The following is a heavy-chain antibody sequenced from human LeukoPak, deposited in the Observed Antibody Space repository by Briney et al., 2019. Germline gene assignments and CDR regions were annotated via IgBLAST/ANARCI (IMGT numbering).Heavy chain of an antibody. J-gene: IGHJ2*01. CDR2: MNPNSGNT. CDR1: GYTFTSYD. Sequence: ASVKVSCKASGYTFTSYDINWVRQATGQGLEWMGWMNPNSGNTGYAQKFQGRVTMTRNTSISTAYMELSSLRSEDTAVYYCARGREITMVRGVMVGYFDLWGRGTLVTVSS. D-gene: IGHD3-10*01. V-gene: IGHV1-8*01. CDR3: ARGREITMVRGVMVGYFDL.